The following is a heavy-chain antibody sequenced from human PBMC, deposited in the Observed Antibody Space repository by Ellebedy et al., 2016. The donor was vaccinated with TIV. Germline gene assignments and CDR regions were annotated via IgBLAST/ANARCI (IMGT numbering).Heavy chain of an antibody. D-gene: IGHD1-1*01. V-gene: IGHV3-23*01. Sequence: GGSLRLXXAASGFTFSSYALTWVRQAPGKGLEWVSAISVGLSTYYADSVRGRFTISRDNSKNTVYLQMNSLRADDTGVYYCAANWNCDYWGQGTLVTVSS. CDR2: ISVGLST. CDR1: GFTFSSYA. J-gene: IGHJ4*02. CDR3: AANWNCDY.